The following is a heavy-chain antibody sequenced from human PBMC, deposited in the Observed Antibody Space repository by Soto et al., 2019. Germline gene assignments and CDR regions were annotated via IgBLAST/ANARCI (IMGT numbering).Heavy chain of an antibody. CDR2: INPDSGGT. J-gene: IGHJ4*02. CDR3: ARDLAGDDYFDY. Sequence: ASVKVSCKTSGYIFTGYYMHWVRQAPGQGLEWMGWINPDSGGTSYVKKFQGRVTMTRDKSINTVYMELSRLRSDDTALYYCARDLAGDDYFDYWGQGTLVTVS. D-gene: IGHD3-16*01. V-gene: IGHV1-2*02. CDR1: GYIFTGYY.